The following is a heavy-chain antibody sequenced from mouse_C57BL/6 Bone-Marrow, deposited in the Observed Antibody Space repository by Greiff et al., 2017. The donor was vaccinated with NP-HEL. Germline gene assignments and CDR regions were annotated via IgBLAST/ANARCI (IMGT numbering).Heavy chain of an antibody. D-gene: IGHD1-1*01. CDR3: ARASYGSKGDDY. CDR2: IYPRSGNT. CDR1: GYTFTSSG. Sequence: VQLQQSGAELARPGASVKLSCKASGYTFTSSGISWVKQRTGQGLEWIGEIYPRSGNTYYNEKFKGKATLTADKSSSTAYMELRSLTSEDSAVYFCARASYGSKGDDYWGQGTTLTVSS. J-gene: IGHJ2*01. V-gene: IGHV1-81*01.